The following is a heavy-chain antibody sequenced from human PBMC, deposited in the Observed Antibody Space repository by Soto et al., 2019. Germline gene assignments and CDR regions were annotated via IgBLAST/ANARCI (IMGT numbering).Heavy chain of an antibody. CDR3: ARDWRYSSGLDY. CDR1: GFTFTTYF. D-gene: IGHD6-19*01. V-gene: IGHV1-46*01. Sequence: QVQLVQSGAEVKKPGASVKVSCKASGFTFTTYFMHWLRQAPGQGLEWMGIISPNGDATTYAENFQGRLTVTKDTSTTTLYMELIGLKSDDTAVYFCARDWRYSSGLDYWGQGTLVTVSS. J-gene: IGHJ4*02. CDR2: ISPNGDAT.